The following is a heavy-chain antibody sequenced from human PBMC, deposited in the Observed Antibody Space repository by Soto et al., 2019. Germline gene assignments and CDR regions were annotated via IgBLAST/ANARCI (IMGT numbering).Heavy chain of an antibody. J-gene: IGHJ5*02. D-gene: IGHD1-1*01. CDR1: ESTFMNCD. Sequence: ASVEVSCKXSESTFMNCDISWVRQATGQGLEWMGWMNPNSGNTGYALKFQGRVSMTRNTSIYTVYLELSSLASDDTAVYYCVRMASSGTLNWFDPWGQGTLVTVSS. CDR2: MNPNSGNT. V-gene: IGHV1-8*01. CDR3: VRMASSGTLNWFDP.